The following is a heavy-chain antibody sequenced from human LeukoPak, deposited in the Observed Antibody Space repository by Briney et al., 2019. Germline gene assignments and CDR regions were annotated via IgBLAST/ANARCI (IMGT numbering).Heavy chain of an antibody. CDR1: GFTFSSYE. Sequence: GGSLRLSCAASGFTFSSYEMNWVRQAPGKGLEWVSYVSSSGSTIYYADSVKGRFTISRDNAKNSLYLQMNSLRAEDTAVYYCAREAYYDILTGYYKGDAFDIWGQGTMVTVSS. CDR3: AREAYYDILTGYYKGDAFDI. CDR2: VSSSGSTI. D-gene: IGHD3-9*01. V-gene: IGHV3-48*03. J-gene: IGHJ3*02.